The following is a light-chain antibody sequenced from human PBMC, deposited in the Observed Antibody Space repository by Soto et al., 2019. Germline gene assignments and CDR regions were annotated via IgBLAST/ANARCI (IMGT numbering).Light chain of an antibody. V-gene: IGKV3-20*01. CDR2: GAS. CDR1: QSVSSSY. Sequence: EIVLTQSPGTLSLSPGERATLSCRASQSVSSSYLAWYQQKPGQAPRLLIYGASSRATGISDRFSGSGSGTDVTLTISRLEPEDFAVYYCQPYGSSPRTFGQGTKVEIK. J-gene: IGKJ1*01. CDR3: QPYGSSPRT.